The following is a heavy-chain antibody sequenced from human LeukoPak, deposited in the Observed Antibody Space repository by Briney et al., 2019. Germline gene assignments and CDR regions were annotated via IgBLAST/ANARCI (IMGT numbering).Heavy chain of an antibody. D-gene: IGHD1-26*01. CDR1: GYTFTSYY. V-gene: IGHV1-46*01. CDR3: VRDRWDHPAGDAFDV. CDR2: INPSGGST. Sequence: GASVNVSCKVSGYTFTSYYMHWVRQAPGQGLAWMGIINPSGGSTSYAQKFQARVTMTTDTSTNTVYMELRNLRFDDTAVYYCVRDRWDHPAGDAFDVWGQGTMVTVSS. J-gene: IGHJ3*01.